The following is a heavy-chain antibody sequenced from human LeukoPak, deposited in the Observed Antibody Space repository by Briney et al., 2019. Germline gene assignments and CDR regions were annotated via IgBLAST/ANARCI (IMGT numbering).Heavy chain of an antibody. CDR2: IIPIFGTA. CDR1: GGTFSSYA. Sequence: SVKLSRKASGGTFSSYAISWVRQAPGQGLEWMGGIIPIFGTANYAQKFQGRVTITADESTSTAYMELSSLRSEDTAVYYCAREGYYDILTGYSYWGQGTLVTVSS. CDR3: AREGYYDILTGYSY. D-gene: IGHD3-9*01. V-gene: IGHV1-69*13. J-gene: IGHJ4*02.